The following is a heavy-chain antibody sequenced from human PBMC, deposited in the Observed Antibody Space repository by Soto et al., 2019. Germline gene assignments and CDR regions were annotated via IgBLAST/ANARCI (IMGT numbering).Heavy chain of an antibody. J-gene: IGHJ4*02. Sequence: QVQLQESGPGLVKPSQTLSLTCTVSGGSISSGGYYWSWIRQHPGKGLEWIGYIYYSGSTYYNPSLKGRGXXSXDXXKNQFSLKLSSVTAADTAGYYCAGANRDWFGELHYWGQGTLVTVSS. CDR1: GGSISSGGYY. CDR2: IYYSGST. V-gene: IGHV4-31*03. D-gene: IGHD3-10*01. CDR3: AGANRDWFGELHY.